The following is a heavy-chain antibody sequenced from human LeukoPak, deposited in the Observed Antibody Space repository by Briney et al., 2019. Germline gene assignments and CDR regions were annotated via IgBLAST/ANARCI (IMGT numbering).Heavy chain of an antibody. CDR2: INPNSGGT. CDR1: GSTFTGYY. CDR3: ARERIAAAATSADY. J-gene: IGHJ4*02. Sequence: ASVKVSCKASGSTFTGYYMHWVRQAPGQGPEWMGWINPNSGGTNYAQKFQGRVSMTRDTSISTAYMELSRLRSDDTAVYYCARERIAAAATSADYWGQGTLVTVSS. D-gene: IGHD6-13*01. V-gene: IGHV1-2*02.